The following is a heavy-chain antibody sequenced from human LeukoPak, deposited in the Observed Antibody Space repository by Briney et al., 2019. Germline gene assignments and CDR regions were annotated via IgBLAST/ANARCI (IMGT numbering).Heavy chain of an antibody. CDR1: GYTFSGYY. D-gene: IGHD2/OR15-2a*01. CDR3: AKGGSTNFYYGDV. CDR2: INPNSGGT. Sequence: ASVKVSCKASGYTFSGYYMHWVRQAPGQGLEWMGWINPNSGGTKFAQKFQGRVTMTRDTSISTAYMELSRLRSDDTAVYYCAKGGSTNFYYGDVWGQGTTVTVSS. V-gene: IGHV1-2*02. J-gene: IGHJ6*02.